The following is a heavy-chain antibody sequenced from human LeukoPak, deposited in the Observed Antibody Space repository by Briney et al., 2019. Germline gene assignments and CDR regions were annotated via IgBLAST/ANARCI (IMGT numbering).Heavy chain of an antibody. J-gene: IGHJ4*02. V-gene: IGHV4-34*01. CDR2: IHPSGST. CDR3: SRGSDESKTGDY. CDR1: GGSFSHYY. Sequence: SETLSLTCAIYGGSFSHYYWSWIRQPPGKGLKWVGEIHPSGSTSFNPSLESRVSISKDTSKNQFSLKLTSVTAADTAVYYCSRGSDESKTGDYWGQGTLVTVSS. D-gene: IGHD6-25*01.